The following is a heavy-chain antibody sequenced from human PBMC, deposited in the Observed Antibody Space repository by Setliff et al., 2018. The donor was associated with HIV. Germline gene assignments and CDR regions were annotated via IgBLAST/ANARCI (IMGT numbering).Heavy chain of an antibody. CDR2: IYNDGRT. Sequence: GGSLRLSCAASGFTVSPNYMTWVRQAPGKGLEWVSVIYNDGRTYYADSVKGRFTISRDNSKNTLYLQMNSLRAEDTAVYYCGRATQFMYSGNSMSYFDFWGQGTLVTVSS. V-gene: IGHV3-53*01. D-gene: IGHD1-26*01. CDR1: GFTVSPNY. CDR3: GRATQFMYSGNSMSYFDF. J-gene: IGHJ4*02.